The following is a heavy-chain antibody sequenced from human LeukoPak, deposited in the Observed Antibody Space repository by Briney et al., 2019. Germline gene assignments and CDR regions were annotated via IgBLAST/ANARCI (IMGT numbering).Heavy chain of an antibody. Sequence: SGGSLRLSCAASGFTFSSYWMNWVRQAPGKGLEWVANINQDGTEKYYVDSVKGRFTISRDNAKNSLYLQMNSLRVEDTALYYCARARADYYDNSGYYGIFDYWGQGTLVTVSS. D-gene: IGHD3-22*01. J-gene: IGHJ4*02. CDR2: INQDGTEK. V-gene: IGHV3-7*03. CDR1: GFTFSSYW. CDR3: ARARADYYDNSGYYGIFDY.